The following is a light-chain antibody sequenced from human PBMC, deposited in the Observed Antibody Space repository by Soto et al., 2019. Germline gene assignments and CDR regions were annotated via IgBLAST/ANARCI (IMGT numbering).Light chain of an antibody. J-gene: IGLJ2*01. Sequence: QSVLTQPPSVSAAPGQKVTISCSGSSSNIGNDYVSWYQHLPGTAPKLLIYDDNKRPSGIPDRFSGSKSGTSATLGITGLQIGDEADYYCGTWDSSLSGVVFGGGTKLTVL. V-gene: IGLV1-51*01. CDR3: GTWDSSLSGVV. CDR2: DDN. CDR1: SSNIGNDY.